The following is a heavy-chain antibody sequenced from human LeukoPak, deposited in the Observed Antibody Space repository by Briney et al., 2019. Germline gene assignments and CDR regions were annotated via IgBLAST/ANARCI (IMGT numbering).Heavy chain of an antibody. CDR1: GFSVRNND. CDR2: IDSGNKI. V-gene: IGHV3-69-1*01. J-gene: IGHJ4*02. D-gene: IGHD5-18*01. CDR3: AREWGVGYSYGYGEGIDY. Sequence: GGSLRLSCAASGFSVRNNDMTWVRRAPGKGLEWVSTIDSGNKIYNADSVKGRFTISRDNAKNSLYLQMNSLRAEDTAVYYCAREWGVGYSYGYGEGIDYWGQGTLVTVSS.